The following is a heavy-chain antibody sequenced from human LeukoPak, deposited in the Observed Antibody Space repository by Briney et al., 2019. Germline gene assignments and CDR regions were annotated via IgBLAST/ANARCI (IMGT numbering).Heavy chain of an antibody. CDR3: ARDQGYYDSSGYLRYFDY. V-gene: IGHV4-4*07. CDR2: IYTSGST. CDR1: GGSISSYY. Sequence: SETLSLTCTVSGGSISSYYWSWIRQPAGKGLEWIGRIYTSGSTNYNPSLKSRVTMSVDTSKNQFSLKLSSVTAAATAVYYCARDQGYYDSSGYLRYFDYWGQGTLVTVSS. D-gene: IGHD3-22*01. J-gene: IGHJ4*02.